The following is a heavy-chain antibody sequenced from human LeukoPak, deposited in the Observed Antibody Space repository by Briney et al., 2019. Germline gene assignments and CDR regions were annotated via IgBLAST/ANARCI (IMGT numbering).Heavy chain of an antibody. CDR3: ARGPYYDILTGYSYYFDY. CDR2: IYYSGST. D-gene: IGHD3-9*01. Sequence: SETLSLTCTVSGGSISSYYWSWIRQPPGKGLEWIGYIYYSGSTNYNPSLKSRVTISVDTSKNQFSLELSSVTAADTAVYYCARGPYYDILTGYSYYFDYWGRGTLVTVSS. V-gene: IGHV4-59*12. J-gene: IGHJ4*02. CDR1: GGSISSYY.